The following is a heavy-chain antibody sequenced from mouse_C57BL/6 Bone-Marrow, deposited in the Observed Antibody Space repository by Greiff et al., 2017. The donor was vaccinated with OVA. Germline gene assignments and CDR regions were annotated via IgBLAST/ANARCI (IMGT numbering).Heavy chain of an antibody. V-gene: IGHV1-5*01. J-gene: IGHJ2*01. CDR1: GYTFTSYW. Sequence: EVQLQQSGPVLARPGASVKMSCKTSGYTFTSYWMHWVKQRPGQGLEWIGAIYPGNSDTSYNQKFKGKAKLTAVTSASTAYMELSSLTNEDSAVYYCHYYYGNSVYFDYWGQGTTLTVSS. D-gene: IGHD1-1*01. CDR3: HYYYGNSVYFDY. CDR2: IYPGNSDT.